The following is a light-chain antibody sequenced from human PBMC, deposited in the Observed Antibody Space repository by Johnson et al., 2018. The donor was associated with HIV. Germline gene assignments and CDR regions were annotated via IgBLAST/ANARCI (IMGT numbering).Light chain of an antibody. V-gene: IGLV1-51*02. J-gene: IGLJ1*01. Sequence: LTQSPSVSAAPGQKVTISCSGSSSNIGNNYVSWYQQLPRTAPKLLIYENNKRPSGVPDRFSGSKSGTAATLGITGLQTGDEADYYCGTWDTSRRAYVFGSGTKVTVL. CDR2: ENN. CDR1: SSNIGNNY. CDR3: GTWDTSRRAYV.